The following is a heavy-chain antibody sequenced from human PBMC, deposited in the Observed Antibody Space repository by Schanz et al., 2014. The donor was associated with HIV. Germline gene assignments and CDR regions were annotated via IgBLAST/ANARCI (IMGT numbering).Heavy chain of an antibody. Sequence: QVQLVESGGGVVQPGRSLRLSCTASGFTFSSSGMHWVRQAPGKGLEWVAVISYDGINKYYADSVKGRFTISRDNSKNTLYLQMNSLRAEDTAVYYCARDWRPNYDFWSGLVYGMDVWGRGTTVTVSS. CDR2: ISYDGINK. J-gene: IGHJ6*02. CDR3: ARDWRPNYDFWSGLVYGMDV. D-gene: IGHD3-3*01. V-gene: IGHV3-30*19. CDR1: GFTFSSSG.